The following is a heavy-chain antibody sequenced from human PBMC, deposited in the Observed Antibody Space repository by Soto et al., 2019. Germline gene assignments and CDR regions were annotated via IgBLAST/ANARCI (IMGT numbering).Heavy chain of an antibody. V-gene: IGHV1-18*01. D-gene: IGHD5-12*01. Sequence: QVQLVQSGAEVKKPGASVKVSCKASGYTFSRYAFSWVRQAPGQGLEWMAWISTYTGDTIYAQKFQGRVTMTTDTSPSSVHXELRRLRSDDTAVYYCARDPADSAYDYWYRHHFDYWGQGTLVTVSS. CDR3: ARDPADSAYDYWYRHHFDY. J-gene: IGHJ4*02. CDR1: GYTFSRYA. CDR2: ISTYTGDT.